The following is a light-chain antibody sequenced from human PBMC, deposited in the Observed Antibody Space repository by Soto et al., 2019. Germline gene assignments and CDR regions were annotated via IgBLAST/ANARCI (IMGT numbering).Light chain of an antibody. CDR1: QSFSSN. CDR2: GTS. CDR3: QQYNNWPRT. V-gene: IGKV3-15*01. Sequence: EIVMTQSPVTLSVSPGERATLSCRASQSFSSNLAWYQQKPGQAPRLLIYGTSTRATGVPARFSGSGSGTEFTLTISSLQSEDFAVYYCQQYNNWPRTFGQGTKVDIK. J-gene: IGKJ1*01.